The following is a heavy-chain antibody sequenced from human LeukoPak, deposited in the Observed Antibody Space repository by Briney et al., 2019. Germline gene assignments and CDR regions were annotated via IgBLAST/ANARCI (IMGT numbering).Heavy chain of an antibody. D-gene: IGHD3-3*01. Sequence: PGRSLRLSCAASGFTFDDYAMHWVRQAPGKGLEWVSGISWNSGSIGYADSVKGRFTISRDNAKNSLYLQMNSLRAEDTALYYCAKVVMVWSGDGGFDCWGQGTLVTVSS. CDR2: ISWNSGSI. CDR1: GFTFDDYA. J-gene: IGHJ4*02. V-gene: IGHV3-9*01. CDR3: AKVVMVWSGDGGFDC.